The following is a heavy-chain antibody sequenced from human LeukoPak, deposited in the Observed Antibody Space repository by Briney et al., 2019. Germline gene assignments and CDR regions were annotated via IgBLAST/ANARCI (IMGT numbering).Heavy chain of an antibody. CDR3: ARVRGSSGWYGSYYFDY. CDR1: GGSISSYY. Sequence: PSETLSLTCTVSGGSISSYYYSWIRQPPGKGLEWIGYIYYSGSTNYNPSLKSRVTISVDTSKNQFSLKLSSVTAADTAVYYCARVRGSSGWYGSYYFDYWGQGTLVTVSS. CDR2: IYYSGST. V-gene: IGHV4-59*01. D-gene: IGHD6-19*01. J-gene: IGHJ4*02.